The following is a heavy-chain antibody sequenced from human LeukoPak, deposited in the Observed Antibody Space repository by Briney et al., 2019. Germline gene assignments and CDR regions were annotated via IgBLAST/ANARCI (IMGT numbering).Heavy chain of an antibody. CDR3: AKEYSHGNWLFDY. V-gene: IGHV3-30*18. D-gene: IGHD4-23*01. CDR1: GLTFNRHG. J-gene: IGHJ4*02. CDR2: VGDTGEAK. Sequence: GRSLRLSCVVSGLTFNRHGMHWVRQAPGKGLEWVAVVGDTGEAKLYADSVKGRFTISRDNSKNMLFLQMDSLRVEDTALYFCAKEYSHGNWLFDYWGQGTLVTVSS.